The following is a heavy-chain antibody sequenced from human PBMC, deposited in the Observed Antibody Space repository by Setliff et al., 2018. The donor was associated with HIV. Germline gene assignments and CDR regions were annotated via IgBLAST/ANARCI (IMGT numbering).Heavy chain of an antibody. D-gene: IGHD3-22*01. CDR1: GFTFSDYY. J-gene: IGHJ1*01. CDR3: VKDWGADDSKPWLSY. V-gene: IGHV3-11*01. CDR2: ISSSGGVK. Sequence: PGGSLRLSCAASGFTFSDYYMSWIRQAPGKGLEWISYISSSGGVKYYADSVKGRFTISRDNAKTSVSLQMDSLRAEDTALYYCVKDWGADDSKPWLSYWGQGTLVTVSS.